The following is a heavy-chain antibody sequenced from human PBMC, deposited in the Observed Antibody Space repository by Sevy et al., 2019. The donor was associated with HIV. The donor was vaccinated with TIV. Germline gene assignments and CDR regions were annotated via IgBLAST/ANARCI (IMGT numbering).Heavy chain of an antibody. CDR1: GFSFSSYD. J-gene: IGHJ6*02. Sequence: GGSLRLSCAASGFSFSSYDMYWVRQAPGRGLEWVAVIRYDGSNKHYGDSVKGRFTISRDNSKNALYLQMSSLRAEDTAVYYCAREKVDTSMIFVEYYGMDVWGQGTTVTVSS. D-gene: IGHD3-3*01. V-gene: IGHV3-33*01. CDR3: AREKVDTSMIFVEYYGMDV. CDR2: IRYDGSNK.